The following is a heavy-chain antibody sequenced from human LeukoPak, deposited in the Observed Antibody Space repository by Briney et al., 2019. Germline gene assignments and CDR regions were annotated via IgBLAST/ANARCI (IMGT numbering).Heavy chain of an antibody. J-gene: IGHJ4*02. CDR3: ARARALQLWYFDY. CDR1: GGTFSSYA. Sequence: ASVKVSCKASGGTFSSYAISWVRQAPGQGLEWMGGIIPIFGTANYAQKFQGRVTITADESTSTAYMELSSLRTEDTAVYYCARARALQLWYFDYWGQGTLVTVSS. CDR2: IIPIFGTA. D-gene: IGHD5-18*01. V-gene: IGHV1-69*13.